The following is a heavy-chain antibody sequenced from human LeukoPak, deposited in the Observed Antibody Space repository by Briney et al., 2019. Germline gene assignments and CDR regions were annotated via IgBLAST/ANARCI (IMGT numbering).Heavy chain of an antibody. CDR2: ISGSGGST. Sequence: GGSLRLSCAASGFTFSSYAMSWVRQAPGKGPEWVSAISGSGGSTYYADSVKGRFTISRDNSKNTLYLQMNSLRAEDTAVYYCAKVAITMIVVVIVGPFDYWGQGTLVTVSS. D-gene: IGHD3-22*01. CDR3: AKVAITMIVVVIVGPFDY. V-gene: IGHV3-23*01. CDR1: GFTFSSYA. J-gene: IGHJ4*02.